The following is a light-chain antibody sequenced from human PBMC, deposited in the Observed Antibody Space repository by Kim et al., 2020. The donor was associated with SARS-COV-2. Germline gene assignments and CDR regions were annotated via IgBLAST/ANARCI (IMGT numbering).Light chain of an antibody. V-gene: IGKV3-15*01. CDR1: QSVSSN. CDR3: QQYNWPPAYT. CDR2: SAS. J-gene: IGKJ2*01. Sequence: VSPWERATLSCRASQSVSSNLAWYQQKPGQAPRLLIYSASNRATGIPARFSGSGSGTEFTLTISSLQSEDFAVYYCQQYNWPPAYTFGQGTKLEI.